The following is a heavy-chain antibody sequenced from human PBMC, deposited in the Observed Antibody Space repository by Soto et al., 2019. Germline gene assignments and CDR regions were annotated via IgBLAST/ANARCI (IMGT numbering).Heavy chain of an antibody. CDR1: GFTFNSYA. Sequence: GSLRLSCAASGFTFNSYAMSWVRQAPGKGLEWVSSISGRGATTYYADSVKGRFSISRDNSKKTLYLQMNTLRAEDTAVYYCAKDPLGGENYFRPNNCLDSWGQGTLVTVYS. D-gene: IGHD1-7*01. J-gene: IGHJ5*01. V-gene: IGHV3-23*01. CDR3: AKDPLGGENYFRPNNCLDS. CDR2: ISGRGATT.